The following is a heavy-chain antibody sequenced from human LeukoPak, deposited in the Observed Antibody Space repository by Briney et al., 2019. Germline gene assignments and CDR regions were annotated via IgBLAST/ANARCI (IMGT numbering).Heavy chain of an antibody. CDR3: ARDRGYSYGYVVPPDY. J-gene: IGHJ4*02. CDR2: MNPNSGNT. Sequence: ASVKVSCKASGYTFTNDDINWVRQATGQGLEWMGWMNPNSGNTGYAQKFQGRVTITADKSTSTAYMELSSLRSEDTAVYYCARDRGYSYGYVVPPDYWGQGTLVTVSS. D-gene: IGHD5-18*01. V-gene: IGHV1-8*01. CDR1: GYTFTNDD.